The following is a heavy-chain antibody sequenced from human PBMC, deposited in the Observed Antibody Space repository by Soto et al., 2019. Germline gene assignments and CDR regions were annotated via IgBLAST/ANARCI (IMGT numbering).Heavy chain of an antibody. D-gene: IGHD5-12*01. CDR1: GFTFSSFA. Sequence: EVQLLESGGGLVQPGGSLRLSCAASGFTFSSFAMRWVRQAPGKGLEWVSDISGSGGRTKYGDSVKGRFTISRDNSQNTLYLQMNSLRVEDTAVYYCAKRTVEESGYDDAFDIWGQGTMVTVSS. CDR3: AKRTVEESGYDDAFDI. V-gene: IGHV3-23*01. J-gene: IGHJ3*02. CDR2: ISGSGGRT.